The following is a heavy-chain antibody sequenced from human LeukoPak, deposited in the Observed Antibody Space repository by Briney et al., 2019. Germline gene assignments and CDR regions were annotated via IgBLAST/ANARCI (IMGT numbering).Heavy chain of an antibody. D-gene: IGHD6-19*01. V-gene: IGHV1-24*01. CDR3: PTATHGSSGWYGGLYYFDP. Sequence: ASGKVSCKVSGYTLTELSMHWVRQAPGKGLEWMGGFDPEDGETIYAQKFQGTLSMTAHTSTDTAYMALSSLRSDDTAVYYCPTATHGSSGWYGGLYYFDPWGQRTLVTVSS. CDR1: GYTLTELS. J-gene: IGHJ4*02. CDR2: FDPEDGET.